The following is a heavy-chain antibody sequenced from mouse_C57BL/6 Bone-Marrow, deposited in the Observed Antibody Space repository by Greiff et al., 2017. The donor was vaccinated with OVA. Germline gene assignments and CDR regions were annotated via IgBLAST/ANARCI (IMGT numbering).Heavy chain of an antibody. CDR3: SRGGLWHYMDY. Sequence: EVQLVESGGGLVKPGGSLKLSCAASGFTFSSYAMSWVRQTPEKRLEWVATISDGGSYTYYPDNVKGRFTISRDNAKNNLYLQMSQLKSEDTAMYYCSRGGLWHYMDYWGQGTSVTVSS. D-gene: IGHD1-1*02. CDR2: ISDGGSYT. J-gene: IGHJ4*01. V-gene: IGHV5-4*01. CDR1: GFTFSSYA.